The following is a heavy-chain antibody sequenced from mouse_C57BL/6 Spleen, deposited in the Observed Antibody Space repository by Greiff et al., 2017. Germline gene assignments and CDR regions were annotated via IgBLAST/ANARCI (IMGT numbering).Heavy chain of an antibody. D-gene: IGHD2-2*01. V-gene: IGHV1-15*01. CDR2: IDPETGGT. J-gene: IGHJ3*01. CDR1: GYTFTDYA. CDR3: TRRGLRGETWCAY. Sequence: VQRVESGAELVRPGASVTLSCKASGYTFTDYAMHWVKQTPVHGLEWIGAIDPETGGTAYNQKFKGKAILTADKSSSTAYMELSSLTSEDSAVFYCTRRGLRGETWCAYWGQGTLLTVSA.